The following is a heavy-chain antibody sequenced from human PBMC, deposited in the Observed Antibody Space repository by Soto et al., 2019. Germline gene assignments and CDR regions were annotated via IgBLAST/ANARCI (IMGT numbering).Heavy chain of an antibody. CDR1: GFTFSSYW. V-gene: IGHV3-74*01. J-gene: IGHJ6*02. Sequence: XVQXVXSGGGLVQXXXXLXLSCAASGFTFSSYWMHWVRQAPGKGLVWVSRINSDGSSTSYADSVKGRFXXXXXXXXXXXXXXXXXXXXXXXXXXXXXXXXXXXXXXXXXXLYXYXYXXDVWGQGTTVTV. CDR2: INSDGSST. CDR3: XXXXXXXXXXXXXXLYXYXYXXDV.